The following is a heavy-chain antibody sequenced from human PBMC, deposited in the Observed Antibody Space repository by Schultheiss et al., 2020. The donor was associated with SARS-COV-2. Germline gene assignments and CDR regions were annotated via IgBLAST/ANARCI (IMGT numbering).Heavy chain of an antibody. CDR3: ARGTTMVRGGYDY. CDR2: ISSSGSTI. J-gene: IGHJ4*02. V-gene: IGHV3-48*04. D-gene: IGHD3-10*01. Sequence: GGSLRLSCAASGFTFSNAWMNWVRQAPGKGLEWVSYISSSGSTIYYADSVKGRFTISRDNAKNSLYLQMNSLRAEDTAVYYCARGTTMVRGGYDYWGQGTLVTVSS. CDR1: GFTFSNAW.